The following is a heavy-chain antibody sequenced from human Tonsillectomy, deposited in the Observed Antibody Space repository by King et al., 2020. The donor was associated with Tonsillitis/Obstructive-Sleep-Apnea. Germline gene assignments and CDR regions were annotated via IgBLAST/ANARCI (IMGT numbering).Heavy chain of an antibody. D-gene: IGHD1-1*01. CDR3: TRDXRXRXALDF. CDR1: GFTFSTYS. V-gene: IGHV3-48*01. CDR2: ISGSGNTI. J-gene: IGHJ4*02. Sequence: VQLVESGGGLEQPGGSLRLSCAASGFTFSTYSMNWVRQAPGKGLEWVSFISGSGNTIYYADSVKGRFTITRDNANNSLFLQMNSLRVEDPALYYCTRDXRXRXALDFWGQGTLVTVSS.